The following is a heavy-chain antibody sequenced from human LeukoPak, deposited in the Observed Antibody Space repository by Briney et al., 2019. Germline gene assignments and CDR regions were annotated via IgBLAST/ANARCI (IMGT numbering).Heavy chain of an antibody. D-gene: IGHD6-19*01. CDR3: AKAYRLVQDALDY. V-gene: IGHV3-30*18. J-gene: IGHJ4*02. Sequence: GGSLRLSCAASGFTFSSYGMHWVRQAPGKGLEWVAVISYDGGNKYYADSVKGRFTISRDNSKNTLYMQMNSLRAEDTAVYYCAKAYRLVQDALDYWGPGTLVTASP. CDR2: ISYDGGNK. CDR1: GFTFSSYG.